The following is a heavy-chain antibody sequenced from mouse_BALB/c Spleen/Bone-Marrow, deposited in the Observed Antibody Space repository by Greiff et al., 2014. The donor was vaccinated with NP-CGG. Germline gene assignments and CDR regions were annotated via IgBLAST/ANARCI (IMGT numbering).Heavy chain of an antibody. V-gene: IGHV1-14*01. CDR1: GYTFTSYV. CDR3: ARRYGNYYFDY. D-gene: IGHD2-10*02. CDR2: IHPYNDGT. J-gene: IGHJ2*01. Sequence: VQLQQSGPELVKPGASVTMSCKASGYTFTSYVMHWVKQKPGQGLEWIGYIHPYNDGTKYNEKFKGKATLTSDKSSSTAYMELSSLTSEDSAVYYCARRYGNYYFDYWGQGTTLTVSS.